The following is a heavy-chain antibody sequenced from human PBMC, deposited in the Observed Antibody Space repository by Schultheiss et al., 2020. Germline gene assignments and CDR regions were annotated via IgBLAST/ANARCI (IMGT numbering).Heavy chain of an antibody. D-gene: IGHD5-18*01. Sequence: GESLKISCAASGFTFSSHAMHWVRQAPGKGLEWVSVISYDGVNKYYSDSVKGRFTVSRDNSKNTVYLQMNSLRSEDTAVYYCARDRRGYGWDNWFDPWGQGTLVTVSS. V-gene: IGHV3-30-3*01. CDR3: ARDRRGYGWDNWFDP. CDR1: GFTFSSHA. J-gene: IGHJ5*02. CDR2: ISYDGVNK.